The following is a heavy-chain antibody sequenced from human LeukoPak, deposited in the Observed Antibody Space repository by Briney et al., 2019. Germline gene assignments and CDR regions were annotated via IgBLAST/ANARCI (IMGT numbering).Heavy chain of an antibody. J-gene: IGHJ4*02. CDR1: GGSISSSNW. Sequence: SGTLSLTCAVSGGSISSSNWWSWVRQPPGKGLEWIGEIYHSGSTNYNPSLKSRVTISVDTSKNQFSLKLSSVTAADTAVYYCARGRRAAAVDYWGQGTLVTVSS. CDR3: ARGRRAAAVDY. CDR2: IYHSGST. V-gene: IGHV4-4*02. D-gene: IGHD6-13*01.